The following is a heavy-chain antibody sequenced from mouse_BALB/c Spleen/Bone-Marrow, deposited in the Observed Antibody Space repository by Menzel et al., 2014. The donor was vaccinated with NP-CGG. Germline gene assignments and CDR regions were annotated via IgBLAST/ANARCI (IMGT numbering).Heavy chain of an antibody. Sequence: VQLQQSGPGLVQPSQSLSITCTVSGFSLTSYGVHWVRQSPGKGLEWLGVIWSGGSTDYNAAFISRLSISKDNSKSQVFFKMNSPQANDTAIYYCARNSHYYGYYYAMDYWDQRASVTIST. D-gene: IGHD1-2*01. J-gene: IGHJ4*01. V-gene: IGHV2-2*02. CDR1: GFSLTSYG. CDR2: IWSGGST. CDR3: ARNSHYYGYYYAMDY.